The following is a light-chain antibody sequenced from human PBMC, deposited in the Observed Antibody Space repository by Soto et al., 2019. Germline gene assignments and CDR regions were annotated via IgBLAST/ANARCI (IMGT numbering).Light chain of an antibody. V-gene: IGKV3-20*01. CDR1: EGVRNNY. Sequence: TQSPATLSVSTGERGTLSCRPSEGVRNNYLAWYQQKPGQAPRLLVYGASDSATGIPDTLTGSRSRTAFTLTTSSLQPEDLAVYYCQQYGRSGTFGKGHKV. CDR2: GAS. J-gene: IGKJ1*01. CDR3: QQYGRSGT.